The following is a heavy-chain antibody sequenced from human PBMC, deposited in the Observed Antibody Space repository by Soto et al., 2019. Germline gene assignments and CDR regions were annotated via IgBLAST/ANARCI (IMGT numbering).Heavy chain of an antibody. CDR3: ARDGRYGSGRATDY. J-gene: IGHJ4*02. CDR2: IYYSGST. V-gene: IGHV4-61*01. CDR1: GGSVSSGSYY. D-gene: IGHD3-10*01. Sequence: QVQLQESGPGLVKPSETLSLTCTVSGGSVSSGSYYWSWIRQPPGKGLEWIGYIYYSGSTNYNPSRKSRVTISVDTSKNQFSLRLSSVTAADTAVYYCARDGRYGSGRATDYWGQGTLVTVSS.